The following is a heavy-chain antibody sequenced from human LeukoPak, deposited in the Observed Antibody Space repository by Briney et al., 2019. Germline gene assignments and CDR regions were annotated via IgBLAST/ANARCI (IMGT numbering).Heavy chain of an antibody. D-gene: IGHD4-17*01. CDR2: IYYSGST. CDR1: GGSISSSSYY. CDR3: AREMTTVTTTDI. Sequence: QTSETLSPTCTVSGGSISSSSYYWGWIRQPPGKGLEWIGSIYYSGSTYYNPSLKSRVTISVDTSKNQFSLKLSSVTAADTAVYYCAREMTTVTTTDIWGQGTMVTVSS. J-gene: IGHJ3*02. V-gene: IGHV4-39*02.